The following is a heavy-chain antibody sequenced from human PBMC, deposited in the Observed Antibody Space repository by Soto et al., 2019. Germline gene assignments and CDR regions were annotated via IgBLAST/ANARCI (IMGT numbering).Heavy chain of an antibody. D-gene: IGHD1-26*01. CDR2: ISYDGSNN. Sequence: QVQLVESGGGVVQPGRSLRLSCAASGFTFSSYAMHWVRQAPGKGLEWVAVISYDGSNNYYADSVKGRFTISRDNSKNTLYLQMNSLRAEDTAVYYCARDLRGSYFISGPFDYWGQGTLVTVSS. J-gene: IGHJ4*02. CDR3: ARDLRGSYFISGPFDY. V-gene: IGHV3-30-3*01. CDR1: GFTFSSYA.